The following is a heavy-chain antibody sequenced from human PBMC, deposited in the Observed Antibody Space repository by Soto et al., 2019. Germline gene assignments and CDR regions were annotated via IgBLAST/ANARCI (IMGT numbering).Heavy chain of an antibody. V-gene: IGHV2-26*01. CDR1: GFSLSNAGMG. CDR2: IFSNDEK. CDR3: APTEDGGRGRTPAGWFDA. D-gene: IGHD2-15*01. Sequence: QVTLKESGPVLVKPTETLTLTCTVSGFSLSNAGMGVSWIRHPPGKALEWLAHIFSNDEKRFSTSLKNSLTISKDNSNRNVVLIMPNMDPVDTATYYSAPTEDGGRGRTPAGWFDAWGQGTLVTVSS. J-gene: IGHJ5*02.